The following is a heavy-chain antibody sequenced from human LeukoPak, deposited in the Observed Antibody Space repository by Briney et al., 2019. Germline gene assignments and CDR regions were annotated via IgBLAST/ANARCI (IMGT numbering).Heavy chain of an antibody. D-gene: IGHD1-26*01. CDR1: GYTFITYY. CDR2: INPSGGST. J-gene: IGHJ4*02. Sequence: ASVKVSCKASGYTFITYYMHWVRQAPGQGLEWMGIINPSGGSTSYAQKFQGRVTMTSDTSTSTVYMELSRLRSEDTAVYCCARGGYCHRIDYWGQGTLVSVSS. V-gene: IGHV1-46*01. CDR3: ARGGYCHRIDY.